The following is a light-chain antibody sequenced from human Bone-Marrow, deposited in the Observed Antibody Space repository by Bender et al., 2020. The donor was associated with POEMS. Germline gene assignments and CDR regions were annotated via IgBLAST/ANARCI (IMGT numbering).Light chain of an antibody. J-gene: IGLJ3*02. CDR1: SSDVGSRNF. Sequence: QSALTQPASVSGSPGQSITISCTGTSSDVGSRNFVSWYQHHAAKAPKLLIYEDSQRPSGVSHRFSGSKSGNTASLTISALQAEDEADYYCCSYAGTWVFGGGTRLTVL. V-gene: IGLV2-23*01. CDR3: CSYAGTWV. CDR2: EDS.